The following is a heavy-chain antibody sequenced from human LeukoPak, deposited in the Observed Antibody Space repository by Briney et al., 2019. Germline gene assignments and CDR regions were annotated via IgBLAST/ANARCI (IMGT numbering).Heavy chain of an antibody. V-gene: IGHV3-64*01. CDR3: AAEYYGSGSYSV. D-gene: IGHD3-10*01. Sequence: GGSLRLSCAASGFTFCSYAMHWVRQAPGKGLEYVSAISSNGGSTYYANSVKGRFTISRDNSKNTLYLQMGSLRAEDMAVYYCAAEYYGSGSYSVWGQGTLVTVSS. CDR2: ISSNGGST. CDR1: GFTFCSYA. J-gene: IGHJ4*02.